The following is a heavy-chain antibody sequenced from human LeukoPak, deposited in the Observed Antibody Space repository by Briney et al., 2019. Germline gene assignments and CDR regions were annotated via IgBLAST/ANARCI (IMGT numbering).Heavy chain of an antibody. Sequence: QPGGSLRLSCAASGFTFSSYEMNWVRQAPGKGLEWVSAISGSGVSTNYADSVKGRFTISRDNSKNTLYLQMNSLRAEDTAVYYCSFGRIGTVTTPFDYWGQGTLVTVSS. CDR2: ISGSGVST. D-gene: IGHD4-17*01. CDR3: SFGRIGTVTTPFDY. J-gene: IGHJ4*02. V-gene: IGHV3-23*01. CDR1: GFTFSSYE.